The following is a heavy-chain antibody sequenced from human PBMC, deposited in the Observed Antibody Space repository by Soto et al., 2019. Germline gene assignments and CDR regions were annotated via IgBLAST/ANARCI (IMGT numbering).Heavy chain of an antibody. Sequence: GASVKVSCKASGYTFTSYGISWVRHAPGQGLEWMGWISAYNGNTNYAQKLQGRVTMTTDTSTSTAYMELRSLRSDDTAVYYCARSAEVVVITNPYFDYWGQGTLVTVSS. V-gene: IGHV1-18*01. CDR2: ISAYNGNT. J-gene: IGHJ4*02. CDR1: GYTFTSYG. D-gene: IGHD3-22*01. CDR3: ARSAEVVVITNPYFDY.